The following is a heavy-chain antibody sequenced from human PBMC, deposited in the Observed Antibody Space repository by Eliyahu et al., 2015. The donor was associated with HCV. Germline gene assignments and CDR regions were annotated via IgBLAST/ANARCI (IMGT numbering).Heavy chain of an antibody. CDR1: GFTFSXYE. CDR3: ARDPDGSQGNNGMDV. J-gene: IGHJ6*02. V-gene: IGHV3-48*03. CDR2: ISSSGSTI. Sequence: EVQLVESGGGLVQPGGSLRLSCAASGFTFSXYEMNWVRQAPGKGLEWVSYISSSGSTIYYADSVKGRFTISRDNAKNSLYLQMNSLRAEDTAVYYCARDPDGSQGNNGMDVWGQGTTVTVSS. D-gene: IGHD5-24*01.